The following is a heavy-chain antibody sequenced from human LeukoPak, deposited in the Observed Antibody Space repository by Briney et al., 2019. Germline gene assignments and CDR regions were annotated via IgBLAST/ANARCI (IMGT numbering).Heavy chain of an antibody. CDR2: IKSLAAGGTT. V-gene: IGHV3-15*01. Sequence: GGSLRLSCAASGFTFSNAWMSWVRQAPGKGLEWVGRIKSLAAGGTTDYAAPVKGRFTISRVDSKNTVYLQMNSLKTEDTAVYYCTHDSSGYYSLHSWGQGTLVTVSS. CDR1: GFTFSNAW. J-gene: IGHJ4*02. D-gene: IGHD3-22*01. CDR3: THDSSGYYSLHS.